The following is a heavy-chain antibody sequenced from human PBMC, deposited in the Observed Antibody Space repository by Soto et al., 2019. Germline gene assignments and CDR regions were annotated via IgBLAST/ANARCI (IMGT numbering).Heavy chain of an antibody. Sequence: QVQLQQWGAGLLKPSETLSLTCAVYGGSFSGYYWSWIRQPPGKGLEWIGEINHSGSTNYNPSLKGRFTISVDTSKNQFSLKLSSVTAADTAVYYCARGLAPDVYCSGGSCYAYSGSYYYYYMDVWGKGTTVTVSS. V-gene: IGHV4-34*01. J-gene: IGHJ6*03. CDR3: ARGLAPDVYCSGGSCYAYSGSYYYYYMDV. CDR1: GGSFSGYY. CDR2: INHSGST. D-gene: IGHD2-15*01.